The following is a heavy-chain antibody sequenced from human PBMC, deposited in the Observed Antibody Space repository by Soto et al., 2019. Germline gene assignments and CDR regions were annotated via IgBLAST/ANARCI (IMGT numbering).Heavy chain of an antibody. CDR3: ARAVVVVAAALGY. J-gene: IGHJ4*02. Sequence: PGGSLRLSCAASGFTFSSYAMHWVRQAPGKGLEWVAVISYDGSNKYYADSVKGRFTISRDNSKNTLYLQMNSLRAEDTAVYYCARAVVVVAAALGYWGQGTLVTVSS. CDR2: ISYDGSNK. CDR1: GFTFSSYA. V-gene: IGHV3-30-3*01. D-gene: IGHD2-15*01.